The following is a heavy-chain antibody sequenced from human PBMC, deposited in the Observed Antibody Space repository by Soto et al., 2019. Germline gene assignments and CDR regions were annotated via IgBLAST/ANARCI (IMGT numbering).Heavy chain of an antibody. D-gene: IGHD3-10*01. J-gene: IGHJ3*02. V-gene: IGHV3-21*01. Sequence: EVQLVESGGGLVKPGGSLRLSCAASGFTFSSYSMNWVRQAPGKGLEWVSSISSSSSYIYYAASVKGRFTISRDNAKNSLYLQMNSLRAEDTAVYYCARWYYYAFDIWGQGTMVTVSS. CDR1: GFTFSSYS. CDR2: ISSSSSYI. CDR3: ARWYYYAFDI.